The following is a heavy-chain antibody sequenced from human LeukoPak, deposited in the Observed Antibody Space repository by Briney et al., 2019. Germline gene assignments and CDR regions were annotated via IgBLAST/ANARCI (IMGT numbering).Heavy chain of an antibody. CDR1: GGTFSSYP. V-gene: IGHV1-69*13. J-gene: IGHJ2*01. CDR2: IIPMFGTA. D-gene: IGHD3-22*01. Sequence: GASVKVSCKASGGTFSSYPISWVRQAPGQGLEWMGGIIPMFGTASYAQTFKGRVTITADEATSTAYMELSILTSDDTAVYYCARVLAGEYFDSSGYGYFDLWGRGTLVTVSS. CDR3: ARVLAGEYFDSSGYGYFDL.